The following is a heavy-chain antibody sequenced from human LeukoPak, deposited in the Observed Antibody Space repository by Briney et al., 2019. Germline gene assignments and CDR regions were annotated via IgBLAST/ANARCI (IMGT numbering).Heavy chain of an antibody. CDR1: GFSFSSYE. V-gene: IGHV3-53*01. J-gene: IGHJ4*02. CDR3: ARRAGAYSHPYDY. CDR2: IYSDNT. Sequence: GGSLRLSCAASGFSFSSYEMNWVRQAPGKGLEWVSFIYSDNTHYSDSVKGRFTVSRDNSKNTLYLQMNSLRAEDTAVYYCARRAGAYSHPYDYWGQGTLVTVSS. D-gene: IGHD4/OR15-4a*01.